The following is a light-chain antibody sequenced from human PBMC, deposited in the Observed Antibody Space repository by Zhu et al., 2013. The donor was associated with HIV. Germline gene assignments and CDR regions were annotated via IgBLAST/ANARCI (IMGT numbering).Light chain of an antibody. V-gene: IGKV3-15*01. Sequence: EIVLTQSPGTLSLSPGETVTLSCRASHSVTSSYVAWYQQKPGQAPRLLIYGASTRATGIPARFSGRGSGTEFTLTISSLQSEDVGVYYCQQYNNWPPYTFGQGTKVEIK. CDR2: GAS. CDR3: QQYNNWPPYT. J-gene: IGKJ2*01. CDR1: HSVTSS.